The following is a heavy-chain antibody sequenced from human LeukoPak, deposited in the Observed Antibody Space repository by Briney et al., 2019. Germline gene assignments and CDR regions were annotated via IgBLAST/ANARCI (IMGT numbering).Heavy chain of an antibody. Sequence: SETLSLTCAVYGGSFSGYYWSWIRQPPGKGLEWIGEINHSGSTNYNPSLKSRVTISVDTSKNQFSLKLSSVTAADTAVYYCAGGHSLRYFDWLPITSDAFDIWGQGTMVTVSS. D-gene: IGHD3-9*01. CDR2: INHSGST. CDR1: GGSFSGYY. V-gene: IGHV4-34*01. J-gene: IGHJ3*02. CDR3: AGGHSLRYFDWLPITSDAFDI.